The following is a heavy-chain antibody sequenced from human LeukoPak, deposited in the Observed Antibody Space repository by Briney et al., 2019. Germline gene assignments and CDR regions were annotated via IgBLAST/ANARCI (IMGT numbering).Heavy chain of an antibody. CDR1: GFTFSSYA. Sequence: AGGSLRLSCAASGFTFSSYAMNWVRQAPGKGLEWVSGISGSGGSTYYADSVKGRFTISRDNSKNTLYLQMNSLRAEDTAVYYCAKLLRVVVLGMDVWGQGTTVTVSS. J-gene: IGHJ6*02. CDR3: AKLLRVVVLGMDV. D-gene: IGHD2-2*01. V-gene: IGHV3-23*01. CDR2: ISGSGGST.